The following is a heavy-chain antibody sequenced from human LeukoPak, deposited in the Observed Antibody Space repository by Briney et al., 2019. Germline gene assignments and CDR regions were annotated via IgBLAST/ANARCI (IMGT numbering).Heavy chain of an antibody. CDR1: GFTVSSNY. Sequence: PGGSLRLSCAASGFTVSSNYISWVRQAPGKGLEWVSVIYSGGSTYYADSVKGRFTISRDNSKNTLYLQMNSLRAEDTAVYYCASRYAYGPWSLDYWGQGTLVTVTS. J-gene: IGHJ4*02. CDR2: IYSGGST. CDR3: ASRYAYGPWSLDY. V-gene: IGHV3-66*02. D-gene: IGHD3-10*01.